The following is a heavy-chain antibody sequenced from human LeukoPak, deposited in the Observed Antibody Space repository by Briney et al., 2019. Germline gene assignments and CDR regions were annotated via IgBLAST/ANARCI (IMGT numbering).Heavy chain of an antibody. CDR2: IYPGDSDT. D-gene: IGHD6-13*01. CDR1: GYSFTSYW. J-gene: IGHJ4*02. V-gene: IGHV5-51*01. CDR3: ARYIAAAGTAFDY. Sequence: GESLKISCRGSGYSFTSYWIGWVRQIPGKGLEWMGIIYPGDSDTRYSPSFQGQVTISADKSISTAYLQWSSLKASDTAMYYCARYIAAAGTAFDYWGQGTLVTVSS.